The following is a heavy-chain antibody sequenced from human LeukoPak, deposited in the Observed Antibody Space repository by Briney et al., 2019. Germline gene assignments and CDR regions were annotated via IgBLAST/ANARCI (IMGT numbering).Heavy chain of an antibody. CDR1: GYTFSSYA. D-gene: IGHD1-26*01. CDR2: IIPIFGTA. Sequence: SVKVSCKASGYTFSSYAISWVRQAPGQGLEWMGGIIPIFGTANYAQKFQGRVTITADESTSTAYMELSSLRSEDTAVYYCAREDGGSYLASAFDIWGQGTMVTVSS. V-gene: IGHV1-69*13. CDR3: AREDGGSYLASAFDI. J-gene: IGHJ3*02.